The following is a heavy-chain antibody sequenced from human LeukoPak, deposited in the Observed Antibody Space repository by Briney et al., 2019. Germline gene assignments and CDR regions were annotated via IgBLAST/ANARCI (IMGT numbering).Heavy chain of an antibody. CDR3: ARDYDYGDYPGY. Sequence: LAGGSLRLSCAASGFTFSSYWMHWVRHAPGKGLEWVSGINWNGGRTGYADSVKGRFTISRDNAKNSLYLQMNSLRAEDTALYYCARDYDYGDYPGYWGQGTLVTVSS. V-gene: IGHV3-20*04. CDR2: INWNGGRT. J-gene: IGHJ4*02. D-gene: IGHD4-17*01. CDR1: GFTFSSYW.